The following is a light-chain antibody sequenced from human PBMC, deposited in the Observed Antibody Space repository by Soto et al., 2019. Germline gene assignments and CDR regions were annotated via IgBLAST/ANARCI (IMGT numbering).Light chain of an antibody. J-gene: IGLJ1*01. CDR2: EGS. Sequence: QSVLTQPASVSGSPGQSITISCTGTSSDVGSYNLGSWYQQHPGKAPKLMIYEGSKRHSGVSNRFSGSKSGNTASLTISGLQAEDEADYYCCAYARSTTLYVFGTGTKVTVL. CDR1: SSDVGSYNL. CDR3: CAYARSTTLYV. V-gene: IGLV2-23*01.